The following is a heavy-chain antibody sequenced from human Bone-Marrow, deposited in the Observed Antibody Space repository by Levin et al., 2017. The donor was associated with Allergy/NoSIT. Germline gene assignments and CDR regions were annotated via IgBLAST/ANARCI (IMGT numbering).Heavy chain of an antibody. CDR1: GFTFSSYA. CDR2: ISGSGGST. J-gene: IGHJ6*02. D-gene: IGHD4/OR15-4a*01. Sequence: PGGSLRLSCAASGFTFSSYAMSWVRQAPGKGLEWVSAISGSGGSTYYADSVKGRFTISRDNSKNTLYLQMNSLRAEDTAVYYCAKGENGAVRSIGRYYYYGMDVWGQGTTVTVSS. CDR3: AKGENGAVRSIGRYYYYGMDV. V-gene: IGHV3-23*01.